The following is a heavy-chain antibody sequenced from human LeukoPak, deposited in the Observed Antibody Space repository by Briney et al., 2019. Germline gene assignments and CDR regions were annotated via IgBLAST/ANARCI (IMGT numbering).Heavy chain of an antibody. D-gene: IGHD6-13*01. J-gene: IGHJ4*02. Sequence: ASVKVSCKASGYTFTSYYVHWVRQAPGQGLEWMGIINPSGGSTSYAQKFQGRVTMTRDTSTSTVYMELSSLRSEDTAVYYCAREPGIAAAGTIEDYWGQGTLVTVSS. V-gene: IGHV1-46*01. CDR3: AREPGIAAAGTIEDY. CDR2: INPSGGST. CDR1: GYTFTSYY.